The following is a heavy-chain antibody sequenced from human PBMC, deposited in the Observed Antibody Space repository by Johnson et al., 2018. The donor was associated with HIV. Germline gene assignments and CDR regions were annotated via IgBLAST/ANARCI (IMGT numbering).Heavy chain of an antibody. CDR1: GFTFSSYW. CDR3: ARVEWELDAFDI. V-gene: IGHV3-74*02. D-gene: IGHD1-26*01. Sequence: VPLVESGGGLVQPGGSLRLSCAASGFTFSSYWMHWVRQGPGKGLVWVSRINGDGSGITYADSVKVRFTISRDNAKNTLYLQMNSLRAEDTAVYYCARVEWELDAFDIWGQGTMVTVSS. CDR2: INGDGSGI. J-gene: IGHJ3*02.